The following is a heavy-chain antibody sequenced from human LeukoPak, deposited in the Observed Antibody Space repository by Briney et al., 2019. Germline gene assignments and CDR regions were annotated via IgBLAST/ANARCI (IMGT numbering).Heavy chain of an antibody. Sequence: GGSLRLSCAASGFTLSSCSMNWFRQAPGKGLEWVSYISSGSHTIYHADSVKGRFTISRDNAKNSLYLQMNSLRDEDTAVYYCVREGIYGGNSDPDYWGQGTLVTVSS. CDR2: ISSGSHTI. CDR3: VREGIYGGNSDPDY. CDR1: GFTLSSCS. J-gene: IGHJ4*02. V-gene: IGHV3-48*02. D-gene: IGHD4-23*01.